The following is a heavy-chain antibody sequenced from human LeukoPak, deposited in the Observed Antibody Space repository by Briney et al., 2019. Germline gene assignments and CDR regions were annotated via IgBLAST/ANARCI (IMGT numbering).Heavy chain of an antibody. CDR3: ASSKRGAYNWFDP. J-gene: IGHJ5*02. V-gene: IGHV4-30-4*08. CDR2: IYYSGST. D-gene: IGHD2-2*01. CDR1: GVTVSTNY. Sequence: LRLSCAVSGVTVSTNYMGWIRQPPGKGLEWIGYIYYSGSTSYNPSLKSRITISVDTSKNQFSLKLSSVTAADTAVYYCASSKRGAYNWFDPWGQGTLVTVSS.